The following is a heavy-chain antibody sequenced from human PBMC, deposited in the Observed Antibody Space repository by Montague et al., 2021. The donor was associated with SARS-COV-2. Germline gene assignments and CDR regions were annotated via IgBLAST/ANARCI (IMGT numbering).Heavy chain of an antibody. J-gene: IGHJ4*02. V-gene: IGHV4-39*07. D-gene: IGHD3-22*01. CDR3: ARREDSYGWCG. CDR2: VDYSGNT. Sequence: SETLSLTCTVTGGSITGSSDYWGWLRPSPGKGLEWIACVDYSGNTYYSPSLKSRLTISVDTSKNQFSLKLNSATAADTALYYCARREDSYGWCGWGQGTLVTVSS. CDR1: GGSITGSSDY.